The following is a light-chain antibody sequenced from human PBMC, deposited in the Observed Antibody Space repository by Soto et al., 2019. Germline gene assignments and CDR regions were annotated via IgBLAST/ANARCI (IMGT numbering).Light chain of an antibody. CDR3: QQYNNWLWT. CDR2: DAS. Sequence: EIVMTQSPATLSVSPGERATLSCRASQSVSRNVAWYQQKPGQAPRLLIHDASTRATGISVRFSGSGSGTEFTLTISSLQSEDFAVYYCQQYNNWLWTFGQGTKVE. J-gene: IGKJ1*01. CDR1: QSVSRN. V-gene: IGKV3-15*01.